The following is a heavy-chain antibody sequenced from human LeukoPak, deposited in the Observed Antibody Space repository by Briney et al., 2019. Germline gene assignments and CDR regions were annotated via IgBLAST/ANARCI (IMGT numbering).Heavy chain of an antibody. Sequence: PSETLSLTCAVYGGSFSGYYWSWIRQPPGKGLEWIGEINHSGSTNYNPSLKSRVTISVDTSENQFSLKLSSVTAADTAVYYCARGVPLSGFDPWGQGTLVTVSS. V-gene: IGHV4-34*01. CDR1: GGSFSGYY. CDR2: INHSGST. D-gene: IGHD6-19*01. CDR3: ARGVPLSGFDP. J-gene: IGHJ5*02.